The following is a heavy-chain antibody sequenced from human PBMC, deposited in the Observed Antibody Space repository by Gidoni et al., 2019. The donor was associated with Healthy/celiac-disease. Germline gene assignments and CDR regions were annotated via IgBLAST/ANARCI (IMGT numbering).Heavy chain of an antibody. CDR3: ARHRPDIVVVPAAIGGDWFDP. CDR2: VYYSGST. J-gene: IGHJ5*02. Sequence: QPQLQESGPGLVKPSETLSLTCTVAGGPISSSSYYWGWIRQPPGKGLEWIGSVYYSGSTYYNPSLKSRVTISVDTSKNQFSLKLSSVTAADTAVYYCARHRPDIVVVPAAIGGDWFDPWGQGTLVTVSS. CDR1: GGPISSSSYY. V-gene: IGHV4-39*01. D-gene: IGHD2-2*01.